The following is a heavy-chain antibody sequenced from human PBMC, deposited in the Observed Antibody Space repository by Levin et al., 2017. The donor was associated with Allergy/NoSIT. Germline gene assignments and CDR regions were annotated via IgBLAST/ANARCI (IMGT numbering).Heavy chain of an antibody. Sequence: LSLTCAASGFTFTSFWMTWARPAPGKGPEWVANIKQDGSGTYYVDSVKGRFTISRDNAKNSVYLQMSSLRVDDTAVYYCARVEGWSYHYCMDVWGQGTTVTVSS. V-gene: IGHV3-7*01. J-gene: IGHJ6*02. CDR1: GFTFTSFW. CDR3: ARVEGWSYHYCMDV. D-gene: IGHD3-16*02. CDR2: IKQDGSGT.